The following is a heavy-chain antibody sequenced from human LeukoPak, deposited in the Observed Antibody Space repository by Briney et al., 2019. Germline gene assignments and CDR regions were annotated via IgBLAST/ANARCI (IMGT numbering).Heavy chain of an antibody. J-gene: IGHJ6*02. Sequence: GGSLRLSCAASGFTFDDYAMHWVRQAPGKGLEWVSLISGDGGSTYYADSVKGRFTISRDNSKNSLYLQMNSLRTEDTALYYCAKDIKQGSSGWFGASYYYGMDVWGQGTTVTVSS. D-gene: IGHD6-19*01. V-gene: IGHV3-43*02. CDR1: GFTFDDYA. CDR3: AKDIKQGSSGWFGASYYYGMDV. CDR2: ISGDGGST.